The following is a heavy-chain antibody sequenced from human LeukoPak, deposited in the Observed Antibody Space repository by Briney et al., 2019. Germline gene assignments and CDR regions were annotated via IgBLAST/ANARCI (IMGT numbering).Heavy chain of an antibody. D-gene: IGHD1-26*01. CDR2: IKQDGSEK. V-gene: IGHV3-7*01. Sequence: PGGSLRLSCAASGFTFSSYWMSWVRQAPGKGLEWVANIKQDGSEKYYVDSVKGRFTISGDNAKNSLYLQMNSLRAEDTAVYYCAREVGAAYYYMDVWGKGTTVTVSS. CDR1: GFTFSSYW. CDR3: AREVGAAYYYMDV. J-gene: IGHJ6*03.